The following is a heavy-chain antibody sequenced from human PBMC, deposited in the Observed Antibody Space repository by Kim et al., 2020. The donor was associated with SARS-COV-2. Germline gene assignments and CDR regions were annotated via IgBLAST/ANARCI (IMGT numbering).Heavy chain of an antibody. CDR3: ARGAVAGT. CDR1: GGSISSYY. CDR2: IYYSGIT. V-gene: IGHV4-59*01. D-gene: IGHD6-19*01. J-gene: IGHJ4*02. Sequence: SETLSHTCTVSGGSISSYYWGWIRQPPGKGLEWIGNIYYSGITNYNPSLKRRVPVSVNPSKTQFSLKLSSVTAADTAVYYCARGAVAGTWGQGTLVTVSS.